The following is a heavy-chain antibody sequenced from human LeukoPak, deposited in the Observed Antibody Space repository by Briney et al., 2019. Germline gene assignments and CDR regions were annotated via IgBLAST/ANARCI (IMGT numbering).Heavy chain of an antibody. V-gene: IGHV4-39*01. CDR2: IYYNGST. J-gene: IGHJ4*02. D-gene: IGHD3-3*01. CDR1: GGSISSGVYY. CDR3: ARHAIRFLEWFDY. Sequence: KPSETLSLTCTVSGGSISSGVYYLSWIRQPPGKGLEWIGSIYYNGSTYYNPSLKSRVTISVDTSKNQFSLKLSSVTAADTAVYYCARHAIRFLEWFDYWGQGTLVTVSS.